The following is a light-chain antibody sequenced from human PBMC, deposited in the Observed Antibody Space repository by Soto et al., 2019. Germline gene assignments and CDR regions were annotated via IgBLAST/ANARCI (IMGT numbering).Light chain of an antibody. V-gene: IGKV1-39*01. CDR1: QRITNS. J-gene: IGKJ3*01. Sequence: DVQMTQSPSSLSASVGDRVTIPCRASQRITNSLNWYQQKPGRAPNLLIYAASSLQRGAPSRFSGSGSGSDFTLTISSLQAGDSATYYCQQTYSPPFTFGPGTKVYIK. CDR2: AAS. CDR3: QQTYSPPFT.